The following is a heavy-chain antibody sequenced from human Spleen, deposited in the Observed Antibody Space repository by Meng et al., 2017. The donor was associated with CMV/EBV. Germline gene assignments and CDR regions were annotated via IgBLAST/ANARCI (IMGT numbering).Heavy chain of an antibody. CDR2: ISGYNGNT. V-gene: IGHV1-18*01. J-gene: IGHJ4*01. D-gene: IGHD2-21*02. CDR1: GYTFTSYG. CDR3: ARGDVVVTAPLDY. Sequence: ASVKVSCKASGYTFTSYGISWVRQAPGQGPEWMGWISGYNGNTKYVQKFQGRVTMTTDISTSTVYMELRSLRSDDTAVYYCARGDVVVTAPLDYWGQGTVVTVSS.